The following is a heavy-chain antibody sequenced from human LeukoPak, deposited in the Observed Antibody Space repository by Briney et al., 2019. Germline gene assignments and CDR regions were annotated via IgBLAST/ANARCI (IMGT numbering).Heavy chain of an antibody. J-gene: IGHJ3*02. V-gene: IGHV4-34*01. D-gene: IGHD6-6*01. CDR3: ARGLRTLIAARPSAFDI. CDR2: INHSGST. Sequence: KPSETLSLTCAVYGGSFSGYYWSWIRQPPGEGLEWFGEINHSGSTNDHPSLKSRVTISVDTSKNQFSLKLSSVTAADTAIYYCARGLRTLIAARPSAFDIWGQGTMVTVSS. CDR1: GGSFSGYY.